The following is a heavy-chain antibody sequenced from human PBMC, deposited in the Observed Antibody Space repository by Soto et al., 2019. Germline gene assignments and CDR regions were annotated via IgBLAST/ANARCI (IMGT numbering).Heavy chain of an antibody. V-gene: IGHV1-18*01. CDR2: ISAYNGNT. CDR1: GYTFTSYG. Sequence: QVQLVQSGAEVKKPGASVKVSCKASGYTFTSYGISWVRQAPGQGLEGRGWISAYNGNTNYAQKLQGRVTMTTDTSTSTAYMELRSLRSDDTAVYYCARRYCSGGSCFVYFDYWGQGTLVTVSS. CDR3: ARRYCSGGSCFVYFDY. J-gene: IGHJ4*02. D-gene: IGHD2-15*01.